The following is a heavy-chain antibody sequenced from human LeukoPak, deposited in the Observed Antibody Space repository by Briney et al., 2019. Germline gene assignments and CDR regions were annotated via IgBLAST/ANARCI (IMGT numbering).Heavy chain of an antibody. CDR3: ATRYNWNLGAFDI. Sequence: ASVKVSCEASGYTFTGYYMHWVRQAPGQGLEWMGWINPNSGGTNYAQKFQGRVTMTRDTSISTAYMELSSLRSEDTAVYYCATRYNWNLGAFDIWGQGTMVTVSS. J-gene: IGHJ3*02. V-gene: IGHV1-2*02. D-gene: IGHD1-20*01. CDR1: GYTFTGYY. CDR2: INPNSGGT.